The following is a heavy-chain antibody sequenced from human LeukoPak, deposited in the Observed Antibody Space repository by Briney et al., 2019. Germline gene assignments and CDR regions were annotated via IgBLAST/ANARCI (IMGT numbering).Heavy chain of an antibody. CDR1: GFTFSSYG. J-gene: IGHJ6*03. CDR2: IRYDGSNK. CDR3: AKDLYARIVEDYYYMDV. D-gene: IGHD1-26*01. Sequence: PGGSLRLSCAASGFTFSSYGMHWVRQAPGKGLEWVAFIRYDGSNKYYADSVKGRFTISRDNSKNTLYLQMNSLRAEDTAVYYCAKDLYARIVEDYYYMDVWGKGTTVTVSS. V-gene: IGHV3-30*02.